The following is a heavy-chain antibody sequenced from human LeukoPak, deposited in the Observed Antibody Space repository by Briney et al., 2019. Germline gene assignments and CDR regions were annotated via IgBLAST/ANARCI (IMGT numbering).Heavy chain of an antibody. CDR2: ISYDGSNK. CDR3: AKDRITMVRGVIGYFDY. Sequence: GGSLRLSCAASGFTFSSYAMHWVRQAPGKGLEWVAVISYDGSNKYYADSVKGRFTISRDNSKNTLYLQMNSLRAEDTAVYYCAKDRITMVRGVIGYFDYWGQGTLVTVSS. J-gene: IGHJ4*02. D-gene: IGHD3-10*01. V-gene: IGHV3-30-3*01. CDR1: GFTFSSYA.